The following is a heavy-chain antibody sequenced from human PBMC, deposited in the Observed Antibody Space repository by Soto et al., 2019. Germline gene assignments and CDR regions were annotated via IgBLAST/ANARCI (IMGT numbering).Heavy chain of an antibody. D-gene: IGHD3-22*01. CDR2: IKQDGSEK. V-gene: IGHV3-7*01. Sequence: GSLRLSCAASGFTFSSYWMSWVRQAPGKGLEWVANIKQDGSEKYYVDSGKGRFTISRDNAKNSLYLQMNSLRAEDTAVYYCARDGGGYFPPDYYMDVWGKGTTVTVSS. CDR1: GFTFSSYW. CDR3: ARDGGGYFPPDYYMDV. J-gene: IGHJ6*03.